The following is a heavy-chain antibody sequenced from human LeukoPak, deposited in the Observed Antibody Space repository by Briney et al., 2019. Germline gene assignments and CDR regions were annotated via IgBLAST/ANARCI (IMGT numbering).Heavy chain of an antibody. CDR1: GFTFSSYW. J-gene: IGHJ4*02. Sequence: PGGSLRLSCAASGFTFSSYWMHWVRQAPGKGLVWVSRINSDGITTSYADSVKGRFTISRDNAKDTLYLQMNSLTAEDTALYHCARVILGASGSDYRGQGTLVTVSS. V-gene: IGHV3-74*01. CDR3: ARVILGASGSDY. CDR2: INSDGITT. D-gene: IGHD1-26*01.